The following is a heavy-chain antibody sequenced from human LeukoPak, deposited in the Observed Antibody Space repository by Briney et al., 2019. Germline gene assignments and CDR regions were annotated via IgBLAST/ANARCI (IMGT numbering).Heavy chain of an antibody. Sequence: GESLKISCKGSGYSFTSYWIGWVRQMPRKGLEWMGIIYPGDSDTRYSPSFQGQVTISADKSISTAYLQWSSLKASDTAMYYCARHQPYYYDSSGYLGAFDIWGQGTMVTVSS. CDR1: GYSFTSYW. CDR3: ARHQPYYYDSSGYLGAFDI. V-gene: IGHV5-51*01. J-gene: IGHJ3*02. CDR2: IYPGDSDT. D-gene: IGHD3-22*01.